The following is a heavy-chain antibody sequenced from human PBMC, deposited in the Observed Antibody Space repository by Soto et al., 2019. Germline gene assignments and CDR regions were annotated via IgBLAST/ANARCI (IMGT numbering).Heavy chain of an antibody. Sequence: SETLSLTCAVYGGSFSGYYWTWIRQPPGTGLEWIGEINHSGSTNYNPSLKSRVTISVDTSKNQFSLKLTSVTAADTAVYYCARNKLTGLFDYWGQGTLVTVSS. J-gene: IGHJ4*02. CDR2: INHSGST. CDR3: ARNKLTGLFDY. V-gene: IGHV4-34*01. D-gene: IGHD1-20*01. CDR1: GGSFSGYY.